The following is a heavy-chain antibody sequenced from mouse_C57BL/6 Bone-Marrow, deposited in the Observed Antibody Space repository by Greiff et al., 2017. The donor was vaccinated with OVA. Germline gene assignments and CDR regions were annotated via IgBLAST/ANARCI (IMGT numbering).Heavy chain of an antibody. Sequence: QVQLQQPGAELVKPGASVKLSCKASGYTFTSYWMHWVKQRPGRGLEWIGRIDPNSGGTKYTEKVKSKATLTVDKPSSTDYMQISSLTSEDSAVYDSAREEGATVVADWYFDVWGTGTTVTVSS. J-gene: IGHJ1*03. CDR1: GYTFTSYW. V-gene: IGHV1-72*01. D-gene: IGHD1-1*01. CDR3: AREEGATVVADWYFDV. CDR2: IDPNSGGT.